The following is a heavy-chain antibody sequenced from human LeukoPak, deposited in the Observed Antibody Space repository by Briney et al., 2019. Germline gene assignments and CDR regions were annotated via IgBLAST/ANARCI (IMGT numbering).Heavy chain of an antibody. CDR3: ATTGLRYFDWLSPSLI. CDR2: IYYSGST. Sequence: PSETLSLTCTVSGGSISSSSYYWGWIRQPPGKGLEWIGSIYYSGSTYYNPSLKSRVTISVDTSKNQFSLKLSSVTAADTAVYYCATTGLRYFDWLSPSLIWGQGTLVTVSS. CDR1: GGSISSSSYY. D-gene: IGHD3-9*01. V-gene: IGHV4-39*01. J-gene: IGHJ4*02.